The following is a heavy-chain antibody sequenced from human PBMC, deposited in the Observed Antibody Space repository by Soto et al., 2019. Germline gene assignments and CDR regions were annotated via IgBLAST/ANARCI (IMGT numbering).Heavy chain of an antibody. CDR3: ASQAMIDAFDI. V-gene: IGHV3-66*04. J-gene: IGHJ3*02. CDR1: GFTVSSNY. D-gene: IGHD3-16*01. Sequence: GGSLRLSCAASGFTVSSNYMSWVRQAPGKGLEWVSVIYSGGSTYYADSVKGRFTISRDNSKNTLYLQMNSLRAEDTDVYYCASQAMIDAFDIWGQGTMVTVSS. CDR2: IYSGGST.